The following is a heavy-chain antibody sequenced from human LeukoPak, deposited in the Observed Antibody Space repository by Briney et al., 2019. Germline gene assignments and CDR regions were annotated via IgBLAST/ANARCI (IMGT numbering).Heavy chain of an antibody. V-gene: IGHV3-30-3*01. CDR2: ISYDGSNK. CDR1: GFTFSSYA. Sequence: GGSLRLSCAASGFTFSSYAMHWVRQAPGKGLEWVAVISYDGSNKYYADSVKGRFTISRDNSKNTLYPQMNCLRAEDTAVYYCARDWERDYYDSSGYLDYWGQGTLVTVSS. J-gene: IGHJ4*02. D-gene: IGHD3-22*01. CDR3: ARDWERDYYDSSGYLDY.